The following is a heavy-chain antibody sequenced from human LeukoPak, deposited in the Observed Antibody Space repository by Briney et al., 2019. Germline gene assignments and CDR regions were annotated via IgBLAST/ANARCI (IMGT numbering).Heavy chain of an antibody. V-gene: IGHV3-21*01. CDR3: ARDKDGYTDY. CDR1: GFTFSSYS. Sequence: PGGSLRLSCAASGFTFSSYSMTWVRQAPGKGLEWVSSISSSSSYIYYADSVKGRFTISRDNAKNSLYLQMNSLRAEDTAVYYCARDKDGYTDYWGQGTLVTASS. CDR2: ISSSSSYI. J-gene: IGHJ4*02. D-gene: IGHD5-24*01.